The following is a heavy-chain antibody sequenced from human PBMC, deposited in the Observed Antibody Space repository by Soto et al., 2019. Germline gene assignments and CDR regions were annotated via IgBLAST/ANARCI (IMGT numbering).Heavy chain of an antibody. V-gene: IGHV3-23*01. CDR1: GFTFSSYA. CDR2: ISGSGVST. D-gene: IGHD6-6*01. Sequence: EVQLLESGGGLVQPGGSLRLSCAASGFTFSSYAMSWVRQAPGKGLEWVSGISGSGVSTYYADSVKGRFTISRDNSKSTLYLQMNSLRAEDTAVYYCAKDRERIATRCIDYWGQGTLVTVSS. J-gene: IGHJ4*02. CDR3: AKDRERIATRCIDY.